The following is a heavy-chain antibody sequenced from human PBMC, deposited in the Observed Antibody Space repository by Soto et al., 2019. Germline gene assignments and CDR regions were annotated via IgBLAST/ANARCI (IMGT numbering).Heavy chain of an antibody. D-gene: IGHD3-10*01. CDR3: RRQAFGALPDLVDV. CDR1: GGSISSYY. Sequence: QVPLQESGPGLVKPSETLSLSCTVSGGSISSYYWSWIRQPPGKGLEWIGYVHDSWGSHYNPSLKSRDPISLDTSKSQFSLKLTSVTATDTTVYYCRRQAFGALPDLVDVWGQGTTVTVSS. J-gene: IGHJ6*02. CDR2: VHDSWGS. V-gene: IGHV4-59*08.